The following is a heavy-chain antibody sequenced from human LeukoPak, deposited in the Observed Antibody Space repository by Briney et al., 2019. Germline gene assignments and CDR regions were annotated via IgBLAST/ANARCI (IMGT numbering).Heavy chain of an antibody. Sequence: SSETLSLTCAVYGGSFSGYSWSWIRQPPGKGLEWIGYIYYSGSTYYNPSLKSRVTISVDTSKNQFSLKLSSVTAADTALYYCARESNYYGSGTGWFDPWGQGTLVTVSS. J-gene: IGHJ5*02. CDR1: GGSFSGYS. CDR2: IYYSGST. D-gene: IGHD3-10*01. V-gene: IGHV4-30-4*07. CDR3: ARESNYYGSGTGWFDP.